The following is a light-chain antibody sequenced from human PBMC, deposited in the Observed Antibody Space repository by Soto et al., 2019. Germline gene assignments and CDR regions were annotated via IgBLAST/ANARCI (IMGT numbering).Light chain of an antibody. J-gene: IGLJ1*01. CDR2: EDS. CDR3: CSYAGSRTDV. Sequence: QSVLTQPASVSGSPGQSITISCTGTSSDVGSYNLVSWYQQHPGKAPKLMIYEDSKRPSGVSNRFSGSKSGNTASLTISGLQAEDEADYHCCSYAGSRTDVFGTGTKVTVL. CDR1: SSDVGSYNL. V-gene: IGLV2-23*01.